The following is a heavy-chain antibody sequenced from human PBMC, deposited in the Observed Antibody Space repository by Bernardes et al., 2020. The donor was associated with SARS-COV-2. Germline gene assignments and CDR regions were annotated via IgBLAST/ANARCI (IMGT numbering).Heavy chain of an antibody. Sequence: SVKVSCKASGYTFTNYDINWVRQAAGQGLEWMGWMNPDSANTGYAQKFQGRITMTRNTSTSTAYMELSSLRSEDTAVYYCARGPIGVAGTRVFDWFDPWGQGTLVTVSS. J-gene: IGHJ5*02. D-gene: IGHD6-19*01. CDR2: MNPDSANT. CDR3: ARGPIGVAGTRVFDWFDP. CDR1: GYTFTNYD. V-gene: IGHV1-8*01.